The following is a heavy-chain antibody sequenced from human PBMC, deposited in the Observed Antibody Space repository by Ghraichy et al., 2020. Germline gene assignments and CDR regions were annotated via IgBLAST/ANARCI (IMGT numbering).Heavy chain of an antibody. CDR2: IKQDGSEK. J-gene: IGHJ6*02. CDR3: ARDSLIEYRSSWYTYYNGMDV. Sequence: GGSLRLSCAASGFTFSNNWMSWVRQAPGNGLEWVANIKQDGSEKYYVDSVKGRFTISRDNAKNSLYLQMNSLRAEDTAVYYCARDSLIEYRSSWYTYYNGMDVWGQGTTVTVSS. CDR1: GFTFSNNW. D-gene: IGHD6-13*01. V-gene: IGHV3-7*01.